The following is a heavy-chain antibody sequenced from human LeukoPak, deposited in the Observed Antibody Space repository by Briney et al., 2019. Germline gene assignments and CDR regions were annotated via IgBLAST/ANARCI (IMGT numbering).Heavy chain of an antibody. CDR1: GYTFNKYG. D-gene: IGHD6-19*01. CDR3: ARDPSNTSGWKTWFDT. Sequence: GASVKVSCKASGYTFNKYGISWVRQAPGQGLEWMGWISCYNGDTNYAQKLQGRVTLSTDTPTTTVYMELRSLRSDDMAVYYCARDPSNTSGWKTWFDTWGQGNPVTVSS. CDR2: ISCYNGDT. V-gene: IGHV1-18*03. J-gene: IGHJ5*02.